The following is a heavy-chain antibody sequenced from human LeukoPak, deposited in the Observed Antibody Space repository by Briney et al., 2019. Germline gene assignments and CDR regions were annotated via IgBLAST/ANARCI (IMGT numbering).Heavy chain of an antibody. CDR1: GFTLSSYE. CDR3: AKTGIAAAGTVY. CDR2: ISGSGGST. J-gene: IGHJ4*02. V-gene: IGHV3-23*01. D-gene: IGHD6-13*01. Sequence: GGSLRLSCAASGFTLSSYEMNWVRQAPGKGLEWVSAISGSGGSTYYADSVKGRFTISRDNSKNTLYLQMNSLRAEDTAVYYCAKTGIAAAGTVYWGQGTLVTVSS.